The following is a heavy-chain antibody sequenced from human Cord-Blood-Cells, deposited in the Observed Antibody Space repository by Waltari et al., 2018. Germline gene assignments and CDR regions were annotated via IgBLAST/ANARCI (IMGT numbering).Heavy chain of an antibody. J-gene: IGHJ4*02. D-gene: IGHD6-6*01. V-gene: IGHV3-23*04. CDR2: ISGSGGST. CDR1: GFTFSSYS. Sequence: EVQLVESGGGLVQTGGCLRLSCAAPGFTFSSYSMSWVRQAPGKGLEWVSAISGSGGSTYYADSVKGRFTISRDNSKNTLYLQMNSLRAEDTAVYYCAKERGYSSSYYFDYWGQGTLVTVSS. CDR3: AKERGYSSSYYFDY.